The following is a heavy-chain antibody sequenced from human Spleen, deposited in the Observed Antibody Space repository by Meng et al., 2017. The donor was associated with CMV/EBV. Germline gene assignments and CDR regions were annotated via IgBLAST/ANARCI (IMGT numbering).Heavy chain of an antibody. Sequence: YTVTAHYFHWVRQAPGQGLEWMGWIHPHRGDTNYAQQFQGRVTLTRDTSINTGYMELTRLTSDDTAVYYCARGRVTIFGVVIMPLDYWGQGTLVTVSS. D-gene: IGHD3-3*01. CDR1: YTVTAHY. CDR2: IHPHRGDT. V-gene: IGHV1-2*02. J-gene: IGHJ4*02. CDR3: ARGRVTIFGVVIMPLDY.